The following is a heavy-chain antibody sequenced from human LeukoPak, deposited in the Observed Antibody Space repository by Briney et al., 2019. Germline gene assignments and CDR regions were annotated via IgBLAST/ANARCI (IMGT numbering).Heavy chain of an antibody. J-gene: IGHJ4*02. CDR3: TRDPPYCSSTSCYGLDY. V-gene: IGHV3-49*04. CDR2: IRSKAYGGTT. CDR1: GFTFGDYA. D-gene: IGHD2-2*01. Sequence: GGSLRLSCTASGFTFGDYAMSWVRQAPGKGLEWVGFIRSKAYGGTTEYAASVKERFTISRDDSKSIAYLQMNSLKTEDTAVYYCTRDPPYCSSTSCYGLDYWGQGTLVTASS.